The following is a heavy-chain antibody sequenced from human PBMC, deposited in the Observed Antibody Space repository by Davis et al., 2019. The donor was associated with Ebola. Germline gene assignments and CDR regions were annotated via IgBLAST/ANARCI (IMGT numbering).Heavy chain of an antibody. CDR2: INSDGSST. J-gene: IGHJ6*04. V-gene: IGHV3-74*01. Sequence: GESLKISCAASGFTFSNYAMHWVRQAPGKGLVWVSRINSDGSSTSYADSVKGRFTISRDNAKNTLYLQMNSLRAEDTAVYYCARDIAAAEMLNYYGMDVWGKGTTVTVSS. CDR3: ARDIAAAEMLNYYGMDV. D-gene: IGHD6-13*01. CDR1: GFTFSNYA.